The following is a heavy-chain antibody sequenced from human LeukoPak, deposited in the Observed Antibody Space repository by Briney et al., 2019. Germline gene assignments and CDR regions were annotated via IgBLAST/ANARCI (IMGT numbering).Heavy chain of an antibody. CDR3: AKDDAWLQYGN. CDR2: ISYDGSNK. D-gene: IGHD5-24*01. J-gene: IGHJ4*02. CDR1: GFTFSSYA. V-gene: IGHV3-30*18. Sequence: PGRSLRLSCAASGFTFSSYAMHWVRQAPGKGLEWVALISYDGSNKYYADSVKGRFTISRDNSKNTLYLQMNSLRPEDTAVYYCAKDDAWLQYGNWGRGTLVTVSS.